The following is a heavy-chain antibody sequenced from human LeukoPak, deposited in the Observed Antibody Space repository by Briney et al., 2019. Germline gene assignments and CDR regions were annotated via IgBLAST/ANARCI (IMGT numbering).Heavy chain of an antibody. D-gene: IGHD3-22*01. CDR1: GFTFSSYA. CDR3: ARDLPYYYDSSGYYPDY. Sequence: GGSLRLSCAASGFTFSSYAMHWVRQAPGKGLEWVAVISYDGSNKYYADSVKGRLTISRDNSKNTLYLQMNSLRAEDTAVYYCARDLPYYYDSSGYYPDYWGQGTLVTASS. CDR2: ISYDGSNK. J-gene: IGHJ4*02. V-gene: IGHV3-30-3*01.